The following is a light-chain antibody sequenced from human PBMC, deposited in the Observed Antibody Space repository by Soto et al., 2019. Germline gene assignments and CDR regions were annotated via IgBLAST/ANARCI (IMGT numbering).Light chain of an antibody. V-gene: IGKV1-39*01. Sequence: DIQMTQSPSSLSASVGDRVTITCRASQSISSHLNWYQQKPGKAPKLLIYAASSLQSGVPSRFSGSGSGTDFTLTISSLQPEDFATFYCQQSYSNPRTFGQGTRLE. CDR2: AAS. CDR1: QSISSH. J-gene: IGKJ5*01. CDR3: QQSYSNPRT.